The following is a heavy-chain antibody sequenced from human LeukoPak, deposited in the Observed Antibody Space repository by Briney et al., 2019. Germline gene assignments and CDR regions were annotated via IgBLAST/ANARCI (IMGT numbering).Heavy chain of an antibody. D-gene: IGHD3-10*01. Sequence: SQTLSLTCTVSGGSISSGGYSWSWIRQHPGRGLGWMGYIVYSGSTYYNPSLKSRVTISVDTSKNQFSLKLSSVTAADTAVYYCARDSKKGYGSGRKGAFDIWGQGTMVTVSS. J-gene: IGHJ3*02. CDR3: ARDSKKGYGSGRKGAFDI. V-gene: IGHV4-31*03. CDR2: IVYSGST. CDR1: GGSISSGGYS.